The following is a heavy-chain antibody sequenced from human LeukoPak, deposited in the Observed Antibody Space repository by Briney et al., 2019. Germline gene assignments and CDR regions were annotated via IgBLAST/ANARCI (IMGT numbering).Heavy chain of an antibody. CDR2: INPSGGST. CDR3: ARAPPSTGSDY. J-gene: IGHJ4*02. V-gene: IGHV1-46*01. Sequence: ASVKVSCKPSGYTFTSYYMHWVRQAPGQGLEWMGIINPSGGSTSYAQKFQGRVTMTRDMSTSTVYMELSSLRSEDTAVYYCARAPPSTGSDYWGQGTPVTVSS. D-gene: IGHD3-9*01. CDR1: GYTFTSYY.